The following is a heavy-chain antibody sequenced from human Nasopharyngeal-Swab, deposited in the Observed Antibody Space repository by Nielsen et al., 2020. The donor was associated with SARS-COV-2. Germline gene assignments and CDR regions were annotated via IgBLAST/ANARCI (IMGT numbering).Heavy chain of an antibody. J-gene: IGHJ4*02. V-gene: IGHV3-15*01. CDR3: TTDDNSSGWYSRYFDY. Sequence: GESLKISCAASGFTFSNAWMSWVRQAPGKGLEWVGRIKSKTDGGTTDYAAPVKGRFTISRDDSKTTLYLQMNSLKTEDTAVYYCTTDDNSSGWYSRYFDYWGQGTLVTVSS. D-gene: IGHD6-19*01. CDR2: IKSKTDGGTT. CDR1: GFTFSNAW.